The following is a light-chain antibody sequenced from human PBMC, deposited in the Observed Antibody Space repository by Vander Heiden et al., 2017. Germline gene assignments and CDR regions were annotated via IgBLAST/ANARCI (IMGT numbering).Light chain of an antibody. J-gene: IGLJ3*02. V-gene: IGLV2-8*01. CDR3: SSYAGRYSWV. CDR2: EVN. Sequence: QSALTQPPSASGAPGQSITITCPGTSSDVGAYNYVSWYQQHPGKAPKLVIYEVNKRPSGVPHRFSGSKSGNAASLTVSGLQAEDEADFYCSSYAGRYSWVFGGGTKLTVL. CDR1: SSDVGAYNY.